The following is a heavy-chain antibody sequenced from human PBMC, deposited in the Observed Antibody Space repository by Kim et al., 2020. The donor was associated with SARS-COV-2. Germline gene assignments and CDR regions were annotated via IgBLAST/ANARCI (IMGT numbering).Heavy chain of an antibody. CDR3: ARDRRFGAAAGTGSDYYYGMDV. CDR2: TYYRSKWYN. Sequence: SQTLSLTCAISGDSVSSNSAAWNWIRQSPSRGLEWLGRTYYRSKWYNDYAVSVKSRITINPDTSKNQFSLQLNSVTPEDTAVYYCARDRRFGAAAGTGSDYYYGMDVWGQGTTVTVSS. CDR1: GDSVSSNSAA. D-gene: IGHD6-13*01. V-gene: IGHV6-1*01. J-gene: IGHJ6*02.